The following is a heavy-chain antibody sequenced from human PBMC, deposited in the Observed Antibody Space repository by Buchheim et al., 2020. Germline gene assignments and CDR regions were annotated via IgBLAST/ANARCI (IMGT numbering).Heavy chain of an antibody. J-gene: IGHJ6*02. Sequence: EVQLVQSGAEVKKPGESLRISCKGSGYSFTSYWISWVRQMPGKGLEWMGRIDPSDSYTNYSPSFQGHVTISADKSISTAYLQWSSMKASDTAMYYCARDEYSSSLDYYYYGMDVWGQGTT. CDR2: IDPSDSYT. D-gene: IGHD6-6*01. V-gene: IGHV5-10-1*01. CDR1: GYSFTSYW. CDR3: ARDEYSSSLDYYYYGMDV.